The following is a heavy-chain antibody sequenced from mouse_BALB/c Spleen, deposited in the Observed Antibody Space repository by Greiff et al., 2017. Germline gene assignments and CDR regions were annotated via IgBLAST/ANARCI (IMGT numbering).Heavy chain of an antibody. CDR1: GFSLTSYG. J-gene: IGHJ1*01. D-gene: IGHD1-1*01. Sequence: VQLQQSGPGLVKPSQSLSITCTVSGFSLTSYGVHWVRQSPGKGLEWLGGIWSGGSTDYNAAFISRLSISKDNSKSQVFFKMNSRQANDTAIYYGDRNGVYYGSSWYFDVWGAGTTVTVSS. CDR2: IWSGGST. CDR3: DRNGVYYGSSWYFDV. V-gene: IGHV2-2*02.